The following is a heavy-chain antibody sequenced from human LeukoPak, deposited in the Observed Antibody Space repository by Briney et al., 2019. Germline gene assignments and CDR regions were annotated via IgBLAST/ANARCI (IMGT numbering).Heavy chain of an antibody. CDR1: GFTFSSYA. J-gene: IGHJ4*02. CDR3: AKSRGESRGASNY. D-gene: IGHD1-26*01. CDR2: ISGSGDTT. V-gene: IGHV3-23*01. Sequence: PGGSLRLSCAASGFTFSSYAMNWVRQAPGKGLEWVSFISGSGDTTYYAGSVEGRFTISRDSSKNTLYLQMNSLRAEDTAVYYCAKSRGESRGASNYWGQGTLVTVSS.